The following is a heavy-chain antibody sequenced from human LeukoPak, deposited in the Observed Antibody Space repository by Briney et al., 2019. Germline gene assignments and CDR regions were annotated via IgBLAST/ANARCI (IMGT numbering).Heavy chain of an antibody. V-gene: IGHV4-61*02. J-gene: IGHJ2*01. CDR2: VHTTGSL. CDR1: GGSITSDNY. Sequence: SQTLSLTCTVSGGSITSDNYWNWIRQSAEKGLEWIGRVHTTGSLDYNPSLKSRVTISIDTSSNHFSLMMNSVTTTDTAVYYCARGTKSPRTTVLTSFWYFDLWGRGTLVTVSS. CDR3: ARGTKSPRTTVLTSFWYFDL. D-gene: IGHD4-17*01.